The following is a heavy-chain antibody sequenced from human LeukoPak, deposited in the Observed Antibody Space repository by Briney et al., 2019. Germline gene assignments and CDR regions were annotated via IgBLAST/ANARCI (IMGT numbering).Heavy chain of an antibody. CDR1: GFTFSSYG. CDR2: ISGSGGST. Sequence: GGTLRLSCAASGFTFSSYGMSWVRQAPGKGLEWVSAISGSGGSTYYADSVRGRFTISRDNSKSTLSLQMNSLRAEDTAIYYCATYRQVLLPFESWGQGTLVTVSS. J-gene: IGHJ4*02. CDR3: ATYRQVLLPFES. D-gene: IGHD2-8*02. V-gene: IGHV3-23*01.